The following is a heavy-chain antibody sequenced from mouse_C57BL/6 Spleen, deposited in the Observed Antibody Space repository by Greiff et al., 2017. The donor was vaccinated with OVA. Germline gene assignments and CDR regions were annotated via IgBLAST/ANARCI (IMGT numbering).Heavy chain of an antibody. Sequence: VQLQQSGPELVKPGASVKISCKASGYAFSSSWMNWVQQRPGKGLEWIGRIYTGDGDTNYNGKVKGKATLTADKSSSTAYKHLSSLTAEDAAVYFCATLYYGSCGRDYWGQGTTLTVSS. V-gene: IGHV1-82*01. D-gene: IGHD1-1*01. CDR2: IYTGDGDT. J-gene: IGHJ2*01. CDR1: GYAFSSSW. CDR3: ATLYYGSCGRDY.